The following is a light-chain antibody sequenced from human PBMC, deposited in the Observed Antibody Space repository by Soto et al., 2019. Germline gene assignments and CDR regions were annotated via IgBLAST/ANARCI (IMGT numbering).Light chain of an antibody. CDR3: QQYGSSPLT. V-gene: IGKV3-20*01. CDR2: GAS. J-gene: IGKJ4*01. Sequence: ESVLTQSPGTLSLSQGERATLSCRASQSVSSSHLVWYQQKPGQAPRLLIYGASSRATGIPDRFSGSGSGTDLTLTISRLEPEDFTVYSCQQYGSSPLTFGGGAKVEI. CDR1: QSVSSSH.